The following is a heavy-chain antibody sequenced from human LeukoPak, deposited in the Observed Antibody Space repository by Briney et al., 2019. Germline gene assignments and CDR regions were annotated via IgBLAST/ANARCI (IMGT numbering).Heavy chain of an antibody. Sequence: PGGSLRLSCAASGFTFSSYSMNWVRQAPGKGLEWVSSISSSSSYIYYADSVKGRFTISRDNAKNSLYLQMNSLRAEDTAVYYCAREGSSWSEGRLWYFDYWGQGTLVTVSS. J-gene: IGHJ4*02. V-gene: IGHV3-21*01. CDR1: GFTFSSYS. CDR2: ISSSSSYI. D-gene: IGHD6-13*01. CDR3: AREGSSWSEGRLWYFDY.